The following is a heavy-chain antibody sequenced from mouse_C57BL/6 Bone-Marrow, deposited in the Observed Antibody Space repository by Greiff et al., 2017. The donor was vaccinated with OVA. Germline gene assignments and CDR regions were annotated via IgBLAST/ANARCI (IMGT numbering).Heavy chain of an antibody. CDR3: ARVRYDYEFAY. J-gene: IGHJ3*01. D-gene: IGHD2-4*01. V-gene: IGHV3-6*01. Sequence: ESGPGLVKPSQSLSLTCSVTGYSITSGYYWNWIRQFPGNKLEWMGYISYDGSNNYNPSLKNRISITRDTSKNQFFLKLNSVTTEDTATYYCARVRYDYEFAYWGQGTLVTVSA. CDR1: GYSITSGYY. CDR2: ISYDGSN.